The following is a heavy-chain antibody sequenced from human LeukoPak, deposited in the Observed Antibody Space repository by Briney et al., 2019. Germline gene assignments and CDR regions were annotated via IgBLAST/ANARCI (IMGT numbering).Heavy chain of an antibody. Sequence: GGSLRLSCAASGFTFNIYAMSWVRQAPGEGVEWVSSITSISDGTFYADSVKGRFTISRDNSKSTLYLQMNSLRAEDTALYYCVKDRPNYFGWNGHYYTRNGDSWGQGTLVTVSS. D-gene: IGHD3-10*01. CDR2: ITSISDGT. V-gene: IGHV3-23*01. J-gene: IGHJ5*01. CDR1: GFTFNIYA. CDR3: VKDRPNYFGWNGHYYTRNGDS.